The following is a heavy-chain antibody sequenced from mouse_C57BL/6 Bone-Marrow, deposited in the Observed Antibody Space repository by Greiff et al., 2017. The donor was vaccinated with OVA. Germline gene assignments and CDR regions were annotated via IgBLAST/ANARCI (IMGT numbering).Heavy chain of an antibody. CDR2: ISDGGSYT. D-gene: IGHD3-2*02. CDR1: GFTFSSYA. J-gene: IGHJ1*03. CDR3: ARDQGSSGRYFDV. Sequence: EVKLQESGGGLVKPGGSLKLSCAASGFTFSSYAMSWVRQTPEKRLEWVATISDGGSYTYYPDNVKGRFTISRDNAKNNLYLQMSHLKSEDTAMYYCARDQGSSGRYFDVWGTGTTVTVSS. V-gene: IGHV5-4*01.